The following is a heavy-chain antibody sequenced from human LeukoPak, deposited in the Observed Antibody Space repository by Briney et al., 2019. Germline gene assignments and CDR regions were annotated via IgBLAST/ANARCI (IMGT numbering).Heavy chain of an antibody. CDR3: ARGGDLYYFDH. CDR1: GFTFSDYY. CDR2: ISSSGSTI. Sequence: PGGSLRLSCAVSGFTFSDYYMSWIRQTPGKGLEGVSYISSSGSTIYYADSVKGRFSVSRDNAKNSVYVQLNSLRDEDTAVYYCARGGDLYYFDHWGQGTLVTVSS. J-gene: IGHJ4*02. V-gene: IGHV3-11*04. D-gene: IGHD4-17*01.